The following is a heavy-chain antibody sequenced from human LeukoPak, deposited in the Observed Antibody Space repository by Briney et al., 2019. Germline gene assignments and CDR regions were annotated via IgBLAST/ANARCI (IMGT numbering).Heavy chain of an antibody. Sequence: SETLSLTCTVSDDSISDYYRGWIRQPPGKGMEWIGYFHNSGTSTYNPSLKSRVTISADTSKNQFSLKLNSLTTADTAVYYCTRGAGWLIDYWGQGILVTVSS. D-gene: IGHD3-16*01. CDR1: DDSISDYY. V-gene: IGHV4-59*01. CDR2: FHNSGTS. CDR3: TRGAGWLIDY. J-gene: IGHJ4*02.